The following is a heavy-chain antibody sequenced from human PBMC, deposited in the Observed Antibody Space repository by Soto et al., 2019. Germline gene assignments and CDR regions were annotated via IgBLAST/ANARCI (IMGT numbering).Heavy chain of an antibody. J-gene: IGHJ6*02. V-gene: IGHV3-21*06. Sequence: EVQLVESGGGLVKPGGSLSLSCAASGFTFSSYSMHWVRQAPGKGLEWVSSISSSSSYIYYADSVKGRFTISRDNAKNSQYLQMNRLRAEDTAVYYCARAPMVRGVNPLYGMDVWGQGTTVTVSS. CDR1: GFTFSSYS. D-gene: IGHD3-10*01. CDR2: ISSSSSYI. CDR3: ARAPMVRGVNPLYGMDV.